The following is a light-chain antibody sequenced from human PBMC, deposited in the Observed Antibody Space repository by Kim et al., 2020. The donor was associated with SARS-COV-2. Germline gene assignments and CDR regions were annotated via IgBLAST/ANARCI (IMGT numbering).Light chain of an antibody. CDR1: QSVKNNY. V-gene: IGKV3-20*01. Sequence: FSPGERATLSCRASQSVKNNYVAWYQQKPGQAPRLLSYDASSRATGIPDRFSGSESGTDFTLTISRLEPEDFAVYHCHQYGNTPRTFGQGTKLEI. CDR2: DAS. J-gene: IGKJ2*01. CDR3: HQYGNTPRT.